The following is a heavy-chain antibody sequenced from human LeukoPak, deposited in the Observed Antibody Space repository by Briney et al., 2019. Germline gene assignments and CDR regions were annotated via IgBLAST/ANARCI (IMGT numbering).Heavy chain of an antibody. D-gene: IGHD2-15*01. J-gene: IGHJ4*02. CDR3: AKDRIVVVVAATLFY. V-gene: IGHV3-23*01. CDR2: ISGSGRST. Sequence: GGSLRLSCAASGFTFSSYDMSWDGQAPGKGLEWVSTISGSGRSTYYADSGKGRFTISRDNPKNTLYLQMNSLRAEDTAVYYCAKDRIVVVVAATLFYWGQGTLVTVSS. CDR1: GFTFSSYD.